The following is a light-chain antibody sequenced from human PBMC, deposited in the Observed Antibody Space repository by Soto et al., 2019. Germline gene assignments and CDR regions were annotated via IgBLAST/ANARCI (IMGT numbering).Light chain of an antibody. CDR3: QQYNTYPWT. Sequence: DIQMTQSPSTLSASVGDRVTITCRASQYISTWLAWYHQKPGKAPKLLIYKASSLQSGVPSRFSGSGSGTEFTLTISSLQPDDFATYYCQQYNTYPWTFVQGTKVEIK. CDR2: KAS. J-gene: IGKJ1*01. CDR1: QYISTW. V-gene: IGKV1-5*03.